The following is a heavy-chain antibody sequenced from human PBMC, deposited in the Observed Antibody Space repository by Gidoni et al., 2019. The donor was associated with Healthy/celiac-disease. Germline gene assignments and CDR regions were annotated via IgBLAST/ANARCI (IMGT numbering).Heavy chain of an antibody. Sequence: QVQLQESGPGLVKPSQTLSLTRTVSGGSLSSGGYYWSWIRQHPGKGLEWIGYIYYSGSTYYNPSLKSRVTISVDTSKNQFSLKLSSVTAADTAVYYCARGTVATSPNDYWGQGTLVTVSS. J-gene: IGHJ4*02. CDR2: IYYSGST. CDR1: GGSLSSGGYY. D-gene: IGHD5-12*01. V-gene: IGHV4-31*03. CDR3: ARGTVATSPNDY.